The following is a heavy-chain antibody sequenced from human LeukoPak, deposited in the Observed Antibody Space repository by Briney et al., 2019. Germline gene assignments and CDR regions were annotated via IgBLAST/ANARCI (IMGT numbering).Heavy chain of an antibody. V-gene: IGHV4-39*01. CDR3: ARYYDYVWGSYRPFDY. D-gene: IGHD3-16*02. CDR1: GGSISSSSYY. Sequence: SETLSLTCTVSGGSISSSSYYWGWIRQPPGKGLEWIGSIYCSGSTYYNPSLKSRVTISVDTSKNQFSLKLSSVTAADTAVYYCARYYDYVWGSYRPFDYWGQGTLVTVSS. CDR2: IYCSGST. J-gene: IGHJ4*02.